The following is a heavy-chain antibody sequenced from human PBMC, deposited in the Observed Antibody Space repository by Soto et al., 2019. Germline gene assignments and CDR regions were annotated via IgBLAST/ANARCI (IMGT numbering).Heavy chain of an antibody. CDR3: AHAGDFDLLSFDR. V-gene: IGHV2-5*02. J-gene: IGHJ4*02. Sequence: PAQTLTLTCAFSGFSLTTTRMGVAWIRQPPGKALEWLALIYWDDDKRYSPSLKNRLTVSKDTSTNRVVLTITNISPDDTGTYFCAHAGDFDLLSFDRWGPGTLVTV. CDR1: GFSLTTTRMG. CDR2: IYWDDDK. D-gene: IGHD2-15*01.